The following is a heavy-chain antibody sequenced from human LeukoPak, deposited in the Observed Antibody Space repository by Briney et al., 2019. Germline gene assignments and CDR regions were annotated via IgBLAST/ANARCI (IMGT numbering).Heavy chain of an antibody. CDR1: GFTFSNHA. CDR2: ISVSGGST. D-gene: IGHD3-22*01. J-gene: IGHJ4*02. V-gene: IGHV3-23*01. Sequence: GGSLRLSCAASGFTFSNHAMSWVRQAPGKGPEWVSAISVSGGSTYYADSVKGRFTISRNNSKNTLYLQMNSLRVEDTAVYYCAKDARITMIGVVRGARPYYFDYWGQGTLVTVSS. CDR3: AKDARITMIGVVRGARPYYFDY.